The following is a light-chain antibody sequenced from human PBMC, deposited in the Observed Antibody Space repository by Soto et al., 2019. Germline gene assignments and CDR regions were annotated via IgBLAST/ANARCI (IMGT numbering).Light chain of an antibody. CDR3: LLYSGNTQV. Sequence: QAVVTQETSLTVSLGGTVTLTCASSTGAVTNTNYPNWFQQKPGQAPKSLIHSTSIKHSWTPARFSGSLIGGKAALTLSAVQPEDEAEYYCLLYSGNTQVFGGGTQLTVL. CDR2: STS. J-gene: IGLJ3*02. CDR1: TGAVTNTNY. V-gene: IGLV7-43*01.